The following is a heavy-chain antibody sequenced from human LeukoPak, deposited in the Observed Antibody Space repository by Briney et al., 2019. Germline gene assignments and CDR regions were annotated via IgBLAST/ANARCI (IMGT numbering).Heavy chain of an antibody. Sequence: SVKVSCKASGGTFSSYAISWVRQAPGQGLEWMGRIIPILGIANYAQKFQGRVTITADKSTSTAYMELSSLRSEDTAVYYCARASFRDGYNMYYFDYWGQGTLVTVSS. J-gene: IGHJ4*02. D-gene: IGHD5-24*01. CDR2: IIPILGIA. CDR1: GGTFSSYA. CDR3: ARASFRDGYNMYYFDY. V-gene: IGHV1-69*04.